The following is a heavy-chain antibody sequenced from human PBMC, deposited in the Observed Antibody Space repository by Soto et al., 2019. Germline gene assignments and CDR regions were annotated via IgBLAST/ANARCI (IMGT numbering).Heavy chain of an antibody. CDR1: GFTFSSYA. CDR3: ARENLLGDSSSRILYYYYGMDV. V-gene: IGHV3-30-3*01. J-gene: IGHJ6*02. CDR2: ISYDGSNK. D-gene: IGHD6-6*01. Sequence: PGGSLRLSCSASGFTFSSYAMHWVRQAPGKGLEWVAVISYDGSNKYYADSVKGRFTISRDNSKNTLYLQMNSLRAEDTAVYYCARENLLGDSSSRILYYYYGMDVWGQGTTVTVSS.